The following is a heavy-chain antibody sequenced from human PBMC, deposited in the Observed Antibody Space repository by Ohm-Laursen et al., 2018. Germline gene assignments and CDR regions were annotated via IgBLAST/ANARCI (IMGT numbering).Heavy chain of an antibody. CDR1: GYTFTGYY. Sequence: GASVKVSCKASGYTFTGYYMHWVRQAPGQGLEWMGWINPNSGGTNYAQKFQGRVTMTRDTSISTAYMEVSRLRSDDTAVYYCARGLGGGVGGGRYYYYGMDVWGQGTTVTVSS. V-gene: IGHV1-2*02. CDR2: INPNSGGT. D-gene: IGHD3-16*01. J-gene: IGHJ6*02. CDR3: ARGLGGGVGGGRYYYYGMDV.